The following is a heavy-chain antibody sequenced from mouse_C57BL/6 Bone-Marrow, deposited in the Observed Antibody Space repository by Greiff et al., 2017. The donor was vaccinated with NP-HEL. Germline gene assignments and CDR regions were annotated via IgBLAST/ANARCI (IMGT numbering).Heavy chain of an antibody. CDR1: GYTFTDYY. CDR2: INPNNGGT. Sequence: EVQLQQSGPELVKPGASVKISCKASGYTFTDYYMNWVKQSHGKSLEWIGDINPNNGGTSYNQKFKGKATLTVDKSSSTAYMELRSLTSEDSAVYYCARGGAFTPHYYAMDDWGQGTSVTVSS. V-gene: IGHV1-26*01. CDR3: ARGGAFTPHYYAMDD. J-gene: IGHJ4*01.